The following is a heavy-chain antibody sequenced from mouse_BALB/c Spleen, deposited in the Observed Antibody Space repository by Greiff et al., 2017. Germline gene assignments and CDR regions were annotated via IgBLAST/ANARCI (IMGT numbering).Heavy chain of an antibody. D-gene: IGHD2-1*01. V-gene: IGHV5-17*02. CDR2: ISSGSSTI. CDR3: ARGGNYDY. J-gene: IGHJ2*01. CDR1: GFTFSSFG. Sequence: EVKLVESGGGLVQPGGSRKLSCAASGFTFSSFGMHWVRQAPEKGLEWVAYISSGSSTIYYADTVKGRFTISRDNPKNTLFLQMTSLRSEDTAMYYCARGGNYDYWGQGTTLTVSS.